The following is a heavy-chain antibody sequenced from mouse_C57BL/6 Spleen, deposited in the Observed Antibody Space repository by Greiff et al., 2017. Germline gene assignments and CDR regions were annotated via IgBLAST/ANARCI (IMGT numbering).Heavy chain of an antibody. CDR3: TSYIPITTVVDVYFDV. D-gene: IGHD1-1*01. CDR2: IDPETGGT. J-gene: IGHJ1*03. Sequence: VQLQQSGAELVRPGASVTLSCKASGYTFTDYEMHWVKQTPVHGLEWIGAIDPETGGTAYNQKFKGKAILTADKSSSTAYMELRSLTSEDSAVYYCTSYIPITTVVDVYFDVWGTGTTVTVSS. CDR1: GYTFTDYE. V-gene: IGHV1-15*01.